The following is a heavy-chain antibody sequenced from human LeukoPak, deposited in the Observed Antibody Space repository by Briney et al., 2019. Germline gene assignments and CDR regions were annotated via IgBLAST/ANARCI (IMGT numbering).Heavy chain of an antibody. V-gene: IGHV3-66*01. CDR1: GFTFSSYS. CDR3: ASVSSGYSFDY. Sequence: GGSLRLSCAASGFTFSSYSMNWVRQAPGKGLEWASVIYSGGSTYYADSVKGRFTISRDNSKNTLYLQMNSLRAEDTAVYYCASVSSGYSFDYWGQGTLVTVSS. J-gene: IGHJ4*02. D-gene: IGHD3-22*01. CDR2: IYSGGST.